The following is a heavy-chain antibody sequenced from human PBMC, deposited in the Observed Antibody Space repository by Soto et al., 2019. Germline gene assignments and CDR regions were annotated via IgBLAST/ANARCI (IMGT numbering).Heavy chain of an antibody. CDR1: GFTFSSYA. CDR3: AREPWLSYFDY. Sequence: QVQLVESGGGVVQPGRSLRLSCAASGFTFSSYAMHWVRQAPGKGLEWVAVISYDGSNKYYADSVKGRFTISRDNSKNTLYLQMNSLRAEDTAVYYCAREPWLSYFDYWGQGTLVTVSS. J-gene: IGHJ4*02. V-gene: IGHV3-30-3*01. D-gene: IGHD6-19*01. CDR2: ISYDGSNK.